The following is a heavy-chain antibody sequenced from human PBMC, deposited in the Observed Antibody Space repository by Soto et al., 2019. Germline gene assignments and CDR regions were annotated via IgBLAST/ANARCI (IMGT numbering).Heavy chain of an antibody. CDR3: ARGITCSGGSCYSRYRDDYYYYYMDV. CDR2: TYYRSKWYN. J-gene: IGHJ6*03. Sequence: PSQTLSLTCAISGDSVSSNSAAWNWIRQSPSRGLEWLGRTYYRSKWYNDYAVSVKSRITINPDTSKNQFSLQLNSVTPEDTAVCYCARGITCSGGSCYSRYRDDYYYYYMDVWGKGTTVTV. D-gene: IGHD2-15*01. CDR1: GDSVSSNSAA. V-gene: IGHV6-1*01.